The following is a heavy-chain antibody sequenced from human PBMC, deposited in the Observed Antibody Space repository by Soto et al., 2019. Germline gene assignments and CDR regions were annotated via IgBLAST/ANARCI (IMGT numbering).Heavy chain of an antibody. D-gene: IGHD2-2*01. CDR1: GFTFSSYA. Sequence: QVQLVESGGGVVQPGRSLRLSCAASGFTFSSYATHWVRQAPGKGLEWVAVISYDGSNKYYADSVKGRFTISRDNSKNTLYLQMNSLRAEDTAVYYCARGDCSSTSCYPYYYGMDVWGQGTTVTVSS. J-gene: IGHJ6*02. CDR2: ISYDGSNK. V-gene: IGHV3-30-3*01. CDR3: ARGDCSSTSCYPYYYGMDV.